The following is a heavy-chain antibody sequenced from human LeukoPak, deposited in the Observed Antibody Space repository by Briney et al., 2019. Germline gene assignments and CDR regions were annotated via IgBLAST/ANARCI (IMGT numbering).Heavy chain of an antibody. D-gene: IGHD5-24*01. J-gene: IGHJ3*02. V-gene: IGHV1-46*01. CDR2: INPGGDNT. Sequence: ASVKVSCKASGYTFTKSYIHWVRQAPGQRLEWMGLINPGGDNTKYAQNFQGRVTMTSDTSARTVYMELSSLSSEDTAIHYCARIRDGYNDAYDIWGQGTVVTVPS. CDR1: GYTFTKSY. CDR3: ARIRDGYNDAYDI.